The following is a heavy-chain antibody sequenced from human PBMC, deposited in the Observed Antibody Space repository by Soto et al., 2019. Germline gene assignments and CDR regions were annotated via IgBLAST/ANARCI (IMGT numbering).Heavy chain of an antibody. CDR3: ARVFYDSGGYYYDY. D-gene: IGHD3-22*01. Sequence: FTFSNYPMHWVRQAPGKGLEYVSATTDDGGTTFYADSVKGRFTMSRDNSKNTLFLLMGSLRDEDMAVYYCARVFYDSGGYYYDYWGQGTLVTVSS. V-gene: IGHV3-64*02. CDR1: FTFSNYP. J-gene: IGHJ4*02. CDR2: TTDDGGTT.